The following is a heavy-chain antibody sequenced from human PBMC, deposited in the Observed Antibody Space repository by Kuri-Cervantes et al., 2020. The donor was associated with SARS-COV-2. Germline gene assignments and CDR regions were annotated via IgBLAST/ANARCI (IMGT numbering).Heavy chain of an antibody. CDR1: GYSFTSYW. J-gene: IGHJ3*02. CDR3: ASSDSSAGGAFDI. D-gene: IGHD3-22*01. Sequence: GESLKISCKGSGYSFTSYWIGWVRQMPGKGLEWMGIIYPGDSDTRYSPSFQGQVTISADKSISTTYLQWSSLKASDTAMYYCASSDSSAGGAFDIWGQGTMVTVSS. CDR2: IYPGDSDT. V-gene: IGHV5-51*01.